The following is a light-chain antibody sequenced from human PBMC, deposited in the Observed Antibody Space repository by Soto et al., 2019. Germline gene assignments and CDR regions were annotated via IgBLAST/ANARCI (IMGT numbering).Light chain of an antibody. Sequence: EVVMTQSPATLSVSPGERATLSCRASQSVGSNLAWYQQKPGQAPSLLIYGASTRATGIPARFSGSGSGTEFTLTISSLQSGDFAVYYCQQYNNWPQTFGQGTKVEIK. CDR3: QQYNNWPQT. CDR1: QSVGSN. J-gene: IGKJ1*01. CDR2: GAS. V-gene: IGKV3-15*01.